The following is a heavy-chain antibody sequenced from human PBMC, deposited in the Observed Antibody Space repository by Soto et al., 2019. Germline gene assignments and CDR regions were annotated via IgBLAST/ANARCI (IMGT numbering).Heavy chain of an antibody. D-gene: IGHD2-15*01. J-gene: IGHJ3*02. Sequence: PGGSLSLSCAASGFTFSSYDMHWVRQATGKGLEWVSAIGTAGDTYYPGSVKGRFTISRENAKNSLYLQMNSLRAEDTAVYYCARAGGAVVVAATHLKPWDDDAFDIWGQGTMVTVSS. CDR1: GFTFSSYD. CDR2: IGTAGDT. V-gene: IGHV3-13*01. CDR3: ARAGGAVVVAATHLKPWDDDAFDI.